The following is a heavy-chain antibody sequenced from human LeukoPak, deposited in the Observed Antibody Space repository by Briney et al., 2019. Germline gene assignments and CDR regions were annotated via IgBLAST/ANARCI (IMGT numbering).Heavy chain of an antibody. Sequence: QAGGSLRLSCAASGFTFSSYAMHWVRQAPGKGLEWVAVISYDGSNKYYADSVKGRFTISRDNSKNTLYLQMNSLRAEDTAVYYCARGTCSSTSCYADYWGQGTLVTVSS. J-gene: IGHJ4*02. V-gene: IGHV3-30-3*01. CDR3: ARGTCSSTSCYADY. D-gene: IGHD2-2*01. CDR1: GFTFSSYA. CDR2: ISYDGSNK.